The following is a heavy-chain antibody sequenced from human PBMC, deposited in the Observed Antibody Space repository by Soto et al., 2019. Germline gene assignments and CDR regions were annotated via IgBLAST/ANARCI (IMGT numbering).Heavy chain of an antibody. CDR2: SNPNSWGT. CDR1: GYTVSGYY. V-gene: IGHV1-2*02. D-gene: IGHD2-2*02. J-gene: IGHJ6*02. CDR3: ARSLTEGYCTITGCYTRPLYGMDV. Sequence: GASVKVSCKACGYTVSGYYLHWLRQAPGQGLERMGWSNPNSWGTNYAQKFQGRVTETRDKPTSTAYMELSRLTSDDTAVYYCARSLTEGYCTITGCYTRPLYGMDVWGQGTTVPVSS.